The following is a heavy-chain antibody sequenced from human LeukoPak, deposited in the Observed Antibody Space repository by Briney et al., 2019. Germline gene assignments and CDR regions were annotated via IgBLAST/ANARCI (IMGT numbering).Heavy chain of an antibody. D-gene: IGHD3-10*01. CDR2: ISTSSSYI. CDR3: ARSNPGRWELLGFLDY. Sequence: PGGSLRLSCAAPGFTFSRHSMTWVRQAPGKGLEWVASISTSSSYIYYAASVKGRFTISRDNARNSLFLQMNSLRAEDTAVYYCARSNPGRWELLGFLDYWGQGALVTVSS. J-gene: IGHJ4*02. V-gene: IGHV3-21*01. CDR1: GFTFSRHS.